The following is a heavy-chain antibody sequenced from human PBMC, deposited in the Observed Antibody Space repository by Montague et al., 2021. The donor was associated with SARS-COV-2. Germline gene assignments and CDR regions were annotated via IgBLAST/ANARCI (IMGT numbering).Heavy chain of an antibody. Sequence: SETLSLTCTVPGGALRPHYWLWLPQAPGKGVEWIGHIYFSGGANYNPSFKSRVAISVDTSKNEISLKLKSVTAADTAVYYCAGDVPYDTLGPWGQGTLVTVSS. CDR3: AGDVPYDTLGP. D-gene: IGHD3-22*01. CDR2: IYFSGGA. CDR1: GGALRPHY. J-gene: IGHJ5*02. V-gene: IGHV4-59*11.